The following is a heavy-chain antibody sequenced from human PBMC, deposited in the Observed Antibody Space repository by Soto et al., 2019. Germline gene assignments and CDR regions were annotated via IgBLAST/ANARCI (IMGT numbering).Heavy chain of an antibody. Sequence: QVQLQESGPGLVKPSETLSLTCTVSGGSISSYYWSWIRQPPGKGLEWIGYIYYSGSTNYNPSLKSRVTIPVDTSQNQFSLKLSSVTAADTAVYYCARGSVGTTVTGSDAFDIWGQGTMVTVSS. J-gene: IGHJ3*02. CDR3: ARGSVGTTVTGSDAFDI. CDR1: GGSISSYY. V-gene: IGHV4-59*01. D-gene: IGHD4-17*01. CDR2: IYYSGST.